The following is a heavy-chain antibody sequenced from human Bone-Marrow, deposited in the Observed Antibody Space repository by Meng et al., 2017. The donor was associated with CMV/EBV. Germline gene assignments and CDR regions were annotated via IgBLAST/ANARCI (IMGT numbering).Heavy chain of an antibody. CDR3: ARARYYGSGIAGMDV. J-gene: IGHJ6*02. D-gene: IGHD3-10*01. CDR2: IYSGGST. Sequence: GESLKISCAASGFTVSSNYMSWVRQAPGKGLEWVSVIYSGGSTYYADSVKGRFTISRDNSKNTLYLQMNSLRAEDTAVYYCARARYYGSGIAGMDVWGQGTTVTVSS. V-gene: IGHV3-53*01. CDR1: GFTVSSNY.